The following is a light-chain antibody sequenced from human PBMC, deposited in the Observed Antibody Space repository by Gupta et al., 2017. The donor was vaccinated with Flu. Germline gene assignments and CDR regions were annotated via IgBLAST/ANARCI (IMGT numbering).Light chain of an antibody. CDR1: EGRRDSAEHNY. Sequence: GTPGETASISCRAGEGRRDSAEHNYLDWYLQKSGQSPQLLNYLVSSWASAVPDRFSGSGSGTDFTLKISRGEPEDVGIYYCMRFLQAPRPFGQGTKVEIK. V-gene: IGKV2-28*01. J-gene: IGKJ1*01. CDR2: LVS. CDR3: MRFLQAPRP.